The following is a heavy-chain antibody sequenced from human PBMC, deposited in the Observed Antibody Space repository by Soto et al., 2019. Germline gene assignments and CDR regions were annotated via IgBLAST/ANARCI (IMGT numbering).Heavy chain of an antibody. CDR2: ISYDGSDK. J-gene: IGHJ4*02. D-gene: IGHD3-10*01. Sequence: QVQLVESGGGVVQPGRSLRLSCAASGFPFTSYGMHWVREGPAKGLEGVAIISYDGSDKYYADSVKGRFTISRDNSKNTLYLQMNSLRPEDTALYYCVGGQYYFDYRGQGTLVIVSS. CDR3: VGGQYYFDY. CDR1: GFPFTSYG. V-gene: IGHV3-30*03.